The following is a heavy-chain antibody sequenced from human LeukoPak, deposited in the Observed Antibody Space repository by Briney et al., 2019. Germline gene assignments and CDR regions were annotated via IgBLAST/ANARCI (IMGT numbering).Heavy chain of an antibody. V-gene: IGHV4-38-2*01. CDR1: GYSINSGYY. J-gene: IGHJ4*02. CDR3: ASILGYCSSTSCRYFDY. Sequence: SETLSLTCAVSGYSINSGYYWGWIRQPPGKGLEWIGSIYHSGNTYYNPSLKSRVTISVDTSKNQFSLKLSSVTAADTAVYYCASILGYCSSTSCRYFDYWGQGTLVTVSS. D-gene: IGHD2-2*01. CDR2: IYHSGNT.